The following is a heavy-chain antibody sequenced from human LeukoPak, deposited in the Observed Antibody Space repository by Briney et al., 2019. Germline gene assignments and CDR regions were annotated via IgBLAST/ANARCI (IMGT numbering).Heavy chain of an antibody. D-gene: IGHD3-16*01. CDR3: AREGGDRWFDP. Sequence: SGTLSLTSAVSGGSINSNNWWSWVRQPPGKGLEWIGEIYHSGSTNYNPSLKSRVTISVDKSKKQFSLKLSSVTAADTAVYYCAREGGDRWFDPWGQGTLVTVSS. CDR2: IYHSGST. CDR1: GGSINSNNW. J-gene: IGHJ5*02. V-gene: IGHV4-4*02.